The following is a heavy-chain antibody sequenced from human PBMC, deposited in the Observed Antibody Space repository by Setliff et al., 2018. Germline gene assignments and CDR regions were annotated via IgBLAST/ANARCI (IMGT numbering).Heavy chain of an antibody. Sequence: SETLSLTCAVYGGSFSGYYWSWIRQPPGKGLEWIGEINHSGSTNYNPSLKSRVTISVDTSKNPFSLKLSSVTAADTAVYYCARRYNFWSGYFDYWGQGTLVTVSS. CDR3: ARRYNFWSGYFDY. V-gene: IGHV4-34*01. J-gene: IGHJ4*02. CDR1: GGSFSGYY. CDR2: INHSGST. D-gene: IGHD3-3*01.